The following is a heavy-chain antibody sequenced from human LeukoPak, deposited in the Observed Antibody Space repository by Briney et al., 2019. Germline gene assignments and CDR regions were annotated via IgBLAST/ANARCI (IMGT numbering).Heavy chain of an antibody. Sequence: SETLSLTCAVYGGSFSDYYWTWIRQPPGKGLEWIGEINHSGSTNYNPSLKSRVTISVDTSKKQFFLRLSSVTAADTAVYYCARVHYDYVWGSYRSRHFDYWGQGTLVTVSS. D-gene: IGHD3-16*02. V-gene: IGHV4-34*01. CDR2: INHSGST. J-gene: IGHJ4*02. CDR1: GGSFSDYY. CDR3: ARVHYDYVWGSYRSRHFDY.